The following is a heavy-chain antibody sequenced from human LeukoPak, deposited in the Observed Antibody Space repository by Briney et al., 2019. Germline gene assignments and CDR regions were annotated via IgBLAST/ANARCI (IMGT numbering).Heavy chain of an antibody. Sequence: GGSLRLSCAASGFTFSSYGMHWVRQAPGKGLGWVAVISYDGSNKYYADSVKGRFTISRDNSKNTLYLQMNSLRAEDTAVYYCARDIVVAPEEYYFDYWGQGTLVTVSS. CDR2: ISYDGSNK. CDR3: ARDIVVAPEEYYFDY. D-gene: IGHD2-2*01. V-gene: IGHV3-30*03. J-gene: IGHJ4*02. CDR1: GFTFSSYG.